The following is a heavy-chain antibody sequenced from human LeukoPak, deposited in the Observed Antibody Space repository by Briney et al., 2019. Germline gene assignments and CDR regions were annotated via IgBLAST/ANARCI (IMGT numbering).Heavy chain of an antibody. CDR2: LNQDGREK. J-gene: IGHJ4*02. CDR3: ARGNGWIITL. V-gene: IGHV3-7*05. CDR1: GLTPDHQW. Sequence: GGALKVPREASGLTPDHQWMHLVGQAPRRGLECVGNLNQDGREKKFVHFVTGRFHISSEKAKNPLLLQMNSLRAEDTAVYYCARGNGWIITLWGQGTLVTVSS. D-gene: IGHD3-22*01.